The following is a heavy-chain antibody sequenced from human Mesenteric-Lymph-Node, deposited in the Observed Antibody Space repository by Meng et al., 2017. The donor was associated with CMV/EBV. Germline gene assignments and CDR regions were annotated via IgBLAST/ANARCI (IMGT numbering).Heavy chain of an antibody. V-gene: IGHV3-21*01. Sequence: GGSLRLSCAASGLTFSDSGMNWVRQAPGKGLEWASSISNRGTYIYYADSVRGRFTISRDNARKSVYLQLNSLTAEDTAVYYCARVPAAIGLGGGNYYYYGMDVWGQGTTVTVSS. CDR1: GLTFSDSG. J-gene: IGHJ6*02. CDR3: ARVPAAIGLGGGNYYYYGMDV. CDR2: ISNRGTYI. D-gene: IGHD2-2*01.